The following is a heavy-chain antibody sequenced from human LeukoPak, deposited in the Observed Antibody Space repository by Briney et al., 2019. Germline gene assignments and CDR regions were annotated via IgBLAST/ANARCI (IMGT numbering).Heavy chain of an antibody. CDR2: INPKSGDT. V-gene: IGHV1-2*02. CDR3: ARGKDDSTGHYDAFDI. J-gene: IGHJ3*02. D-gene: IGHD3-22*01. Sequence: APLKVSCKASGYRFSDNYVHWVRQAPGQGLEYVGWINPKSGDTNFSQRFKGRVTMTSDTSISTVYLEMRKLRSDDTAVYFYARGKDDSTGHYDAFDIWGHGTMVTVSS. CDR1: GYRFSDNY.